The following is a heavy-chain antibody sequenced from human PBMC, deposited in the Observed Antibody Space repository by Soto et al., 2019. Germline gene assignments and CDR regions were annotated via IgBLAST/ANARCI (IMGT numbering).Heavy chain of an antibody. CDR3: ARGLQGWDGPSVVYGMDV. J-gene: IGHJ6*02. CDR2: IYPGDSDT. V-gene: IGHV5-51*01. CDR1: GYSFTSYW. Sequence: PGESLKISCKGSGYSFTSYWIGWVRQMPGKGLEWMGIIYPGDSDTRYSPSFQGQVTISADKSISAAYLQWSSLKASDTAMYYCARGLQGWDGPSVVYGMDVWGQGTTVPVSS. D-gene: IGHD6-19*01.